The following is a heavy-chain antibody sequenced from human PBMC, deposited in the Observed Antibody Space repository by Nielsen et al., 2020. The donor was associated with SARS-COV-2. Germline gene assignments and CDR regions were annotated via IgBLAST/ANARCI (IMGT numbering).Heavy chain of an antibody. CDR1: GFIFSSYA. CDR3: ATSGRYY. D-gene: IGHD1-26*01. J-gene: IGHJ4*02. Sequence: GGSLRLSCAASGFIFSSYAMNWVRQAPGKGLEWVSGISGSGSSTYYADAVKGRFTVSRDNSKNTLYLQMNSLRAEDTAVYFCATSGRYYWGQGTLVTVSS. CDR2: ISGSGSST. V-gene: IGHV3-23*01.